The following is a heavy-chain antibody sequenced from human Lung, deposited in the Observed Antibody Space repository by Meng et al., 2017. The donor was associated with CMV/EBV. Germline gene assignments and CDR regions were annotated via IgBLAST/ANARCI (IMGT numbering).Heavy chain of an antibody. Sequence: CTVSGGSVSSGSYYWSWIRQPPRKGLEWIGYIYYSGSTNYNPSLKSRVTISADTSKNQFSLRLSSVTAADTAVYYCARAGPGWFDPWGQGTLVTVSS. V-gene: IGHV4-61*01. CDR2: IYYSGST. CDR1: GGSVSSGSYY. CDR3: ARAGPGWFDP. J-gene: IGHJ5*02.